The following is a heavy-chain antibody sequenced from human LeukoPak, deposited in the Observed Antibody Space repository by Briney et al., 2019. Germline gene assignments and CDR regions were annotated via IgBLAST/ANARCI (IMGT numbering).Heavy chain of an antibody. CDR3: ARDLQTGGMIAFGGVITPGDY. J-gene: IGHJ4*02. V-gene: IGHV1-2*02. CDR1: GYTFTDYY. CDR2: ISPNSGGA. Sequence: GASVKVSCKASGYTFTDYYMHWVRQAPGQGLEWMGWISPNSGGANYAQKFQGRVTMTRDTPISTAYMELSRLRSDDTAVYYCARDLQTGGMIAFGGVITPGDYWGQGTLVTVSS. D-gene: IGHD3-16*02.